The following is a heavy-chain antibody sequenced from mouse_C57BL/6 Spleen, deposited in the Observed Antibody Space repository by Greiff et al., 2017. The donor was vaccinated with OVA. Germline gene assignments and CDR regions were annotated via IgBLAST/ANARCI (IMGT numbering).Heavy chain of an antibody. CDR3: ASRNYGSSYAFDY. D-gene: IGHD1-1*01. J-gene: IGHJ2*01. Sequence: QVQLQQPGAELVRPGSSVKLSCKASGYTFTSYWMHWVKQRPIQGLEWIGNIDPSDSETHYNQKFKDKATLTVDKSSSTAYMQLSSLTSEDSAVYYCASRNYGSSYAFDYWGQGTTLTVSS. V-gene: IGHV1-52*01. CDR2: IDPSDSET. CDR1: GYTFTSYW.